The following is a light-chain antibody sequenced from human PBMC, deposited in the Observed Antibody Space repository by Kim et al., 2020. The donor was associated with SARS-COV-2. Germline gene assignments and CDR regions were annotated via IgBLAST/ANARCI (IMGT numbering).Light chain of an antibody. CDR1: RSISTY. V-gene: IGKV1-39*01. Sequence: ASVGDRDTISCRASRSISTYLKWYQQKAGTRPTLLVYAASRVQSGVPSTFSGSGSWTEFTLTISRLQPEDFATHYGQPSYSTPLTFGPGTKVDIK. CDR3: QPSYSTPLT. CDR2: AAS. J-gene: IGKJ3*01.